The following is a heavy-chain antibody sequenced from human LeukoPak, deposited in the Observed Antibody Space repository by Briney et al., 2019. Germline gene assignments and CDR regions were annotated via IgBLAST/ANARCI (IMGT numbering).Heavy chain of an antibody. CDR3: ARVLYSSGWFDAFDI. V-gene: IGHV4-4*07. Sequence: SETLSLTCTVSGGSISSYYWTWIRQPAGKGLEWIGRIYTTGSTVYNPALQSRVTMSLDTSKNQFSLRLTPVTAADTAIYYCARVLYSSGWFDAFDIWGQGTMVTVSS. CDR1: GGSISSYY. CDR2: IYTTGST. D-gene: IGHD6-19*01. J-gene: IGHJ3*02.